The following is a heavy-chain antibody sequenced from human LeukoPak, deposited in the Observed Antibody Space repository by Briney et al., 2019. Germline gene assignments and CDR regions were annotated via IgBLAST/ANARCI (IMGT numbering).Heavy chain of an antibody. CDR3: AKGPGYSGYDYYFDY. V-gene: IGHV3-21*01. J-gene: IGHJ4*02. CDR1: GFTFSSYS. CDR2: ISSSSSYI. Sequence: GGSLRLSCAASGFTFSSYSMNWVRQAPGKGLEWVSSISSSSSYIYYADSVKGRFTISRDNAKNSLYLQMNSLRAEDTAVYYCAKGPGYSGYDYYFDYWGQGTLVTVSS. D-gene: IGHD5-12*01.